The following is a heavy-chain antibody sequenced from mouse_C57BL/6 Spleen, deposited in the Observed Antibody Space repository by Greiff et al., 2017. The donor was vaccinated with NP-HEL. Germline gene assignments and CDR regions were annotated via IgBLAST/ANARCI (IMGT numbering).Heavy chain of an antibody. D-gene: IGHD2-4*01. Sequence: VQLQQSGAELVMPGASVKLSCKASGYTFTSYWMHWVKQRPGQGLEWIGEIDPSDSYTNYTQKFKGKSTLTVDKSSSTAYMQLSSLTSEDSAVYYCSRQGYYDYEVFAYWGQGTLVTVSA. CDR2: IDPSDSYT. CDR1: GYTFTSYW. J-gene: IGHJ3*01. V-gene: IGHV1-69*01. CDR3: SRQGYYDYEVFAY.